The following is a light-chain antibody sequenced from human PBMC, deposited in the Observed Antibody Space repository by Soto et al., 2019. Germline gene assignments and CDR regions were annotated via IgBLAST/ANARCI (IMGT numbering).Light chain of an antibody. CDR2: EVS. CDR3: SSYTSSSTVV. J-gene: IGLJ2*01. CDR1: SSDVGIYNR. Sequence: QSALTQPPSVSGSPGQAVTISCTGTSSDVGIYNRVSWYQQPPGTAPQLMIYEVSNRPSGVPDRFSGSKSGNTASLTISGLQAEDEADYYCSSYTSSSTVVFGGGTKVTVL. V-gene: IGLV2-18*02.